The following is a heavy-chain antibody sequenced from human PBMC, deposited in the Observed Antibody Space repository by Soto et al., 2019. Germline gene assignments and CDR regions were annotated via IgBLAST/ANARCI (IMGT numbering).Heavy chain of an antibody. CDR2: ISYDGSNK. J-gene: IGHJ6*02. D-gene: IGHD6-19*01. Sequence: QVQLVESGGGVVQPGRSLRLSCAASGFTFSSYGMHWVRQAPGKGLEWVAVISYDGSNKYYADSVKGRFTISRDNSKNTLYLQMNSLRAEDTAVYYCAKFQVGSGWSSYYYYYGIDVWGQGTTVTVSS. CDR3: AKFQVGSGWSSYYYYYGIDV. V-gene: IGHV3-30*18. CDR1: GFTFSSYG.